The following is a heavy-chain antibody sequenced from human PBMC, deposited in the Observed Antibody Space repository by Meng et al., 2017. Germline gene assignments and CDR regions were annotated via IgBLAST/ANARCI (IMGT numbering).Heavy chain of an antibody. D-gene: IGHD3-22*01. CDR3: AKDELFHMVVLVISADY. CDR2: ISGSGGST. CDR1: GFTVSSNY. V-gene: IGHV3-23*01. Sequence: GESLKISCAASGFTVSSNYMSWVRQAPGKGLEWVSAISGSGGSTYYADSVKGRFTISRDNSKNTLYLQMNSLRTEDTAVYYCAKDELFHMVVLVISADYWGQGTLVTVSS. J-gene: IGHJ4*02.